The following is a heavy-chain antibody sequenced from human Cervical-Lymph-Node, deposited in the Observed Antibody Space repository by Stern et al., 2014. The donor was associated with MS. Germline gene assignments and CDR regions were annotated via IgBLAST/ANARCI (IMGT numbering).Heavy chain of an antibody. CDR3: ARDGRRTNNFGLDV. Sequence: QVQLVQSGAEVKKPGSSVXVSCKASGGTFNVYAINWLLQAPGQGLERLGWIIPVMCTANDTQNFQGRVTITADASTRTSSMHLSNLRSDDTAVYYCARDGRRTNNFGLDVWGQGTTVTVSS. CDR2: IIPVMCTA. J-gene: IGHJ6*02. V-gene: IGHV1-69*01. CDR1: GGTFNVYA.